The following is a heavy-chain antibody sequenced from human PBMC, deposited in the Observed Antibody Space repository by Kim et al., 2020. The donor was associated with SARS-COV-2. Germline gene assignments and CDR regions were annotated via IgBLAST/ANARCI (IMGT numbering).Heavy chain of an antibody. V-gene: IGHV4-31*02. J-gene: IGHJ4*02. Sequence: PSLKRRVTISGDTSKHQFSLKLSSVTAADTAVYYCARDVIGGYDEPKTDYWGQGTLVTVSS. CDR3: ARDVIGGYDEPKTDY. D-gene: IGHD5-12*01.